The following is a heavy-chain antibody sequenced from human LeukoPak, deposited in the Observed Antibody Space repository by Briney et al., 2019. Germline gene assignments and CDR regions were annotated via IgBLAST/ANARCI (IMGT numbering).Heavy chain of an antibody. CDR3: ARDQYDTWSRRGNFDS. CDR2: INQDGTEK. V-gene: IGHV3-7*03. Sequence: PGGSLRLSCAASGFTFSSYWMSWVRQAPGEGLEWVAKINQDGTEKAYVDSVRGRFTISRDNAKNSLFLQMNSLRVEDTAVFYCARDQYDTWSRRGNFDSWGQGTLVIVSS. CDR1: GFTFSSYW. J-gene: IGHJ4*02. D-gene: IGHD3-3*01.